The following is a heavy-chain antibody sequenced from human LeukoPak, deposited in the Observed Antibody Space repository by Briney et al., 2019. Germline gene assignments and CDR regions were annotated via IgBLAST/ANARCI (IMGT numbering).Heavy chain of an antibody. Sequence: SETLSLTCSVSGGSISSGNFYWVWIRQPPGKGLEWIGSIYYSGTRYYNPSLTRRLTISVDTSNNHFSLNLTSVTAEDTAVYSCARHGSYYASRSFFDNWGQGTRVTVSS. CDR2: IYYSGTR. D-gene: IGHD1-26*01. CDR3: ARHGSYYASRSFFDN. V-gene: IGHV4-39*01. CDR1: GGSISSGNFY. J-gene: IGHJ4*02.